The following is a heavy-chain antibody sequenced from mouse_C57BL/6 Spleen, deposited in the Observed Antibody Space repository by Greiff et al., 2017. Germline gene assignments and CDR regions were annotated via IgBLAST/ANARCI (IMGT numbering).Heavy chain of an antibody. J-gene: IGHJ1*03. Sequence: EVQLVESGGGLVKPGGSLKLSCAASGFTFSDYGMHWVRQAPEKGLEWVAYISSGSSTIYYADTVKGRFTISRDNAKNTLFLQMTSLRSEDTAMYYCARRYYGSSWYFDVWGTGTTVTVSS. V-gene: IGHV5-17*01. D-gene: IGHD1-1*01. CDR1: GFTFSDYG. CDR2: ISSGSSTI. CDR3: ARRYYGSSWYFDV.